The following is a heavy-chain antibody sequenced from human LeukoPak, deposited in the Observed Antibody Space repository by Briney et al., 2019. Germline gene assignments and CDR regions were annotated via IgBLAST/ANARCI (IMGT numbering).Heavy chain of an antibody. CDR3: ARGRGGYNFGYFDL. CDR2: MSINRGYT. J-gene: IGHJ2*01. D-gene: IGHD5-24*01. V-gene: IGHV1-8*03. Sequence: ASVKLSCKASGYTFTSYDINWVRHATGQGLGWIGGMSINRGYTGYAQNFQGRVTITRNTSITTAYMELSSLRFVDTAVYYCARGRGGYNFGYFDLWGRGTLVTVSS. CDR1: GYTFTSYD.